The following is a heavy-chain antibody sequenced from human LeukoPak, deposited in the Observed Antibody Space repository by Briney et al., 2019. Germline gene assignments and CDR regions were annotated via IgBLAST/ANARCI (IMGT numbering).Heavy chain of an antibody. D-gene: IGHD6-6*01. CDR2: IYSGGST. CDR1: GFTVSSNY. CDR3: ARLNSSSSKLYYSLDV. V-gene: IGHV3-66*02. Sequence: GGSLRLSCAASGFTVSSNYMSWVRQAPGKGLEWVSVIYSGGSTYYADSVKGRFTISRDNSKNTLYLQMNSLRAEDTAVYYCARLNSSSSKLYYSLDVWGQGTTVTVSS. J-gene: IGHJ6*02.